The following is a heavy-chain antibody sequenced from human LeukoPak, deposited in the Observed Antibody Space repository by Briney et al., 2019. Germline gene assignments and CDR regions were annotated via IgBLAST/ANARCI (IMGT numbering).Heavy chain of an antibody. D-gene: IGHD6-13*01. V-gene: IGHV3-21*01. Sequence: GGSLRLSCAASGFTFSSYSMNWVRQAPGKGLEWVSSISSSSSYIYYADSMKGRFTISRDNAKNSLYLQMNSLRAEDTAVYYRAREAAAGTNGMDVWGQGTTVTVSS. CDR3: AREAAAGTNGMDV. J-gene: IGHJ6*02. CDR2: ISSSSSYI. CDR1: GFTFSSYS.